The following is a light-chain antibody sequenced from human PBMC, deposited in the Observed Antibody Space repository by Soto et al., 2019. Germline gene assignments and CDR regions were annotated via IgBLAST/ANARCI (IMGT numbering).Light chain of an antibody. CDR3: QQSHSTPYT. V-gene: IGKV1-39*01. CDR1: QSISRN. Sequence: DIQLTQSPSSLSPSVGDRITLSCRASQSISRNLNWYQQMPGKAPSLLIYASRDLQSGVPGRFSGSGSGTEFNLTISSLQPEDLATYYCQQSHSTPYTFGQGTKLEI. J-gene: IGKJ2*01. CDR2: ASR.